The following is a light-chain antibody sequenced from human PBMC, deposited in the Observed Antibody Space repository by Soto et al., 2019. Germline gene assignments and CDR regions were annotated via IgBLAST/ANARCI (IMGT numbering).Light chain of an antibody. CDR3: TSYTSSSTYA. J-gene: IGLJ1*01. Sequence: QSVLPQPASVSGSPGQSIAISCTGTSSDVGGYKYVSWYQQHPGKAPKLMIYDVSNRPSGVSDRFSGSKSGNTASLTISGLQAEDEADYYCTSYTSSSTYAFGTGTKVTVL. CDR1: SSDVGGYKY. V-gene: IGLV2-14*01. CDR2: DVS.